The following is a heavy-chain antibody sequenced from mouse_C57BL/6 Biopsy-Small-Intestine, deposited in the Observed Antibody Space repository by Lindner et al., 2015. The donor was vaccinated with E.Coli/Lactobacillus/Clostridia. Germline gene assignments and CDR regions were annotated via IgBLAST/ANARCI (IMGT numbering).Heavy chain of an antibody. CDR2: IDPRDDET. Sequence: VQLQESGAELVKPGASVRLSCTASGFNIKDYYLHWVKQRTGQGLEWIGRIDPRDDETKYAPKFQGKATITADTSSNTAYLQLSSLTSEDTAVYYCAPLFGYWGQGTSLTVSP. J-gene: IGHJ2*02. CDR1: GFNIKDYY. CDR3: APLFGY. V-gene: IGHV14-2*01.